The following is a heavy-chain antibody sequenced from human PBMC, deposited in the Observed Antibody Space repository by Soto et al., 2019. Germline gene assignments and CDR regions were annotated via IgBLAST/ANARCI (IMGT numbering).Heavy chain of an antibody. CDR2: INHSGST. CDR1: GGSFSSYY. Sequence: SETLSLTCAVYGGSFSSYYWSWIRQPPGKGLEWIGEINHSGSTNYNPSLKSRVTISADTSKNQFSLKLSSVTAADTAVFYCARHKNYYYAMDVWGQGTTVTVSS. J-gene: IGHJ6*02. V-gene: IGHV4-34*01. CDR3: ARHKNYYYAMDV.